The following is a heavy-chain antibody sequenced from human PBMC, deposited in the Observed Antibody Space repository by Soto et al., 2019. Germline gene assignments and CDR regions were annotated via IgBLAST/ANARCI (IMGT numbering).Heavy chain of an antibody. J-gene: IGHJ3*02. D-gene: IGHD6-19*01. Sequence: QVQLVQSGAEVKKPGSSVKVSCKASGGTFSSYIISWVRQAPGQGLEWLGRIIRILGIVKYAQKFQGRVTITADKSTSTSSMELSSLRSVEPAVSYCASLPVADVAFDIWGQGTMVTVSS. CDR3: ASLPVADVAFDI. CDR1: GGTFSSYI. CDR2: IIRILGIV. V-gene: IGHV1-69*02.